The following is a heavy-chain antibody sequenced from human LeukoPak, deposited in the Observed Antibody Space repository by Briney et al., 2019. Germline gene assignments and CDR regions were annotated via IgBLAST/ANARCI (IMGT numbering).Heavy chain of an antibody. V-gene: IGHV4-39*07. J-gene: IGHJ4*02. CDR1: GGSISRGSYY. D-gene: IGHD4-11*01. CDR2: IYYSGSS. Sequence: KSSETLSLTCTVSGGSISRGSYYWSWIRQPAGKGLEWIGSIYYSGSSYYNPSLKSRVTMSVDTSKNQFSLKLSSVTAADTAVYYCVRLDYSNFFDYWGQGNLVTVSS. CDR3: VRLDYSNFFDY.